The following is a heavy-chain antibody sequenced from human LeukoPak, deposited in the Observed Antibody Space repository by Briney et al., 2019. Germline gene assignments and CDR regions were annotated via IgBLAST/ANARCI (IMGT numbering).Heavy chain of an antibody. CDR1: GGSLSNYY. CDR3: AREFSTNDFDN. CDR2: IHSSGGT. J-gene: IGHJ4*02. Sequence: SETLSLTCTVSGGSLSNYYWSWIRQPAGRGLEWIGRIHSSGGTNYNPSLKSRVTMSVDTSKNHLSLKVSSVTAADTAVYYCAREFSTNDFDNWGRGILVTVSS. D-gene: IGHD3-3*02. V-gene: IGHV4-4*07.